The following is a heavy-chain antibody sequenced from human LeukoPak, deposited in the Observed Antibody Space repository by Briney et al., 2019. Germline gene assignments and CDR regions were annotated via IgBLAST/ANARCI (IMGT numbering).Heavy chain of an antibody. CDR1: GGSFSGYY. V-gene: IGHV4-34*01. CDR2: TNHSGST. Sequence: SETLSLTCAVYGGSFSGYYWSWIRQPPGKGLEWIGETNHSGSTNCNPSLKSRVTISVDTSKNQFSLKLSSVTAADTAVYYCARGPIVVVPAARVAGWFDPWGQGTLVTVSS. D-gene: IGHD2-2*01. J-gene: IGHJ5*02. CDR3: ARGPIVVVPAARVAGWFDP.